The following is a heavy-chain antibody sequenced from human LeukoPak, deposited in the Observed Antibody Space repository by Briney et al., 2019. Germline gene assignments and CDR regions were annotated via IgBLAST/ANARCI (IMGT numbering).Heavy chain of an antibody. CDR3: TKGENWNDVSGYFDC. D-gene: IGHD1-1*01. J-gene: IGHJ4*02. CDR1: GFTFSSNA. Sequence: GGSLRLSCAASGFTFSSNAMSWVRQAPGKGLEWVSAIRGSGASTYYADSVKGRFTISRDNSKNTLYLQMNSLRAEGTAVYYCTKGENWNDVSGYFDCWGQGTLVTVSS. V-gene: IGHV3-23*01. CDR2: IRGSGAST.